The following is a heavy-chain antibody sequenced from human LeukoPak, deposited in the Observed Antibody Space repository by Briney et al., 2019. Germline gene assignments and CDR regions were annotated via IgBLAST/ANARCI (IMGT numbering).Heavy chain of an antibody. J-gene: IGHJ3*02. CDR2: THINGNI. Sequence: PSGTLSLTCTVSGGSISGFFWSWIRQSPGKGLEWIGHTHINGNIRYNPSLNSRVTISLDTSKMQFSLKLDSATAADTAVYYCARHIGTGWYWAFDIWGQGTLVTVSS. D-gene: IGHD6-19*01. CDR3: ARHIGTGWYWAFDI. V-gene: IGHV4-4*08. CDR1: GGSISGFF.